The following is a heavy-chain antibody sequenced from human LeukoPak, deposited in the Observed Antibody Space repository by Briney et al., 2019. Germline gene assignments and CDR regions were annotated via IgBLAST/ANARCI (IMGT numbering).Heavy chain of an antibody. J-gene: IGHJ5*02. CDR3: ARGISGTNNWFDP. CDR1: GFTVSSNY. V-gene: IGHV3-53*01. D-gene: IGHD1-20*01. Sequence: GGSLRLSCAASGFTVSSNYMSWVRQAPGKGLEWVSVIYSGGSTYYADSVKGRFTISRDNSKNTLYLQMNSLRAEDTAVYYCARGISGTNNWFDPWGQGTLVTVSS. CDR2: IYSGGST.